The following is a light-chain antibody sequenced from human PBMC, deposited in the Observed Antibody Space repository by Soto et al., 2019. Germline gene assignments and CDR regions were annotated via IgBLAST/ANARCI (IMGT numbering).Light chain of an antibody. CDR1: QSVSSY. Sequence: EIVLTQFPGTVSLSPGERATLSCRASQSVSSYLAWYQQKPGQAPRLLIYDASNRATGIPARFSGSGSGTDFTLTISSLEPEDFAVYYCQQRSNWPPITFGQGTRLEI. CDR3: QQRSNWPPIT. V-gene: IGKV3-11*01. CDR2: DAS. J-gene: IGKJ5*01.